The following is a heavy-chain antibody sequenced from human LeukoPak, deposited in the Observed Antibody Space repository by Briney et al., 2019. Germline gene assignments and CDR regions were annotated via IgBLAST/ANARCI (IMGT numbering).Heavy chain of an antibody. D-gene: IGHD1-7*01. Sequence: TGGSLRLSCAASGFTFSDYYMSWVRQAPGKGLEWVSAISGSGGSTYYADSVKGRFTISRDNSKNTLYLQMNSLRAEDTAVYYCAKDAGGANYPVYYFDYWGQGTLVTVSS. J-gene: IGHJ4*02. CDR1: GFTFSDYY. CDR3: AKDAGGANYPVYYFDY. CDR2: ISGSGGST. V-gene: IGHV3-23*01.